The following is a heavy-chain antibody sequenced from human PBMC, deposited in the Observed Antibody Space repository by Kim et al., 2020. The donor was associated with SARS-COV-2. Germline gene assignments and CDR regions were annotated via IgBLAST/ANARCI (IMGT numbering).Heavy chain of an antibody. J-gene: IGHJ4*02. CDR2: INHSGST. Sequence: SETLSLTCAVYGGSFSGYYWSWIRQPPGKGLEWIGEINHSGSTNYNPSLKSRVTISVDTSKNQFSLKLSSVTAADTAVYYCARVGDCSSTSCPDYWGQGTLVTVSS. CDR1: GGSFSGYY. CDR3: ARVGDCSSTSCPDY. V-gene: IGHV4-34*01. D-gene: IGHD2-2*01.